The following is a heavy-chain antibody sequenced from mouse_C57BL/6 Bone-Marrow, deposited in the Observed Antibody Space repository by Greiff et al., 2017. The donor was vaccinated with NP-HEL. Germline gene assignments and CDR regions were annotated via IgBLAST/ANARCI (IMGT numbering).Heavy chain of an antibody. D-gene: IGHD2-4*01. CDR1: GFTFSSYG. Sequence: EVQVVESGGDLVKPGGSLKLSCAASGFTFSSYGMSWVRQTPDKRLEWVATISSGGSYTYYPDSVKGRFTISRDNAKNTLYLQMSSLKSEDTAMYYCARLYDYDGGYFDYWGQGTTLTVSS. CDR2: ISSGGSYT. V-gene: IGHV5-6*01. CDR3: ARLYDYDGGYFDY. J-gene: IGHJ2*01.